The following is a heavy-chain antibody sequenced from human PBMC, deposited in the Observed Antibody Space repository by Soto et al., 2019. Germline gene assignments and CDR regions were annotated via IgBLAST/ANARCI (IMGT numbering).Heavy chain of an antibody. D-gene: IGHD2-15*01. CDR1: GGTFSSHA. Sequence: GASVKVSCKASGGTFSSHAISWVRQAPGQGLEWMGGINAIFGTAKYSQKFQGRVTITRDASTSTAYMELSSLRSEDTAVYYCARDLYCSGGSCYFSFVLDYWGQGTLVTVSS. CDR2: INAIFGTA. V-gene: IGHV1-69*05. J-gene: IGHJ4*02. CDR3: ARDLYCSGGSCYFSFVLDY.